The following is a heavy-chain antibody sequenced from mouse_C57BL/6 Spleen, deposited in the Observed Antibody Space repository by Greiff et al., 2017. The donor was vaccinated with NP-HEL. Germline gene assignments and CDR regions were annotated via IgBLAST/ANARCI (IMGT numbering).Heavy chain of an antibody. D-gene: IGHD1-3*01. J-gene: IGHJ2*01. CDR2: IDPSDSYT. V-gene: IGHV1-69*01. Sequence: VKLMESGAELVMPGASVKLSCKASGYTFTSYWMHWVKQRPGQGLEWIGEIDPSDSYTNYNQKFKGKSTLTVDKSSSTAYMQLSSLTSEDSAVYYCARKVLDYWGQGTTLTVSS. CDR3: ARKVLDY. CDR1: GYTFTSYW.